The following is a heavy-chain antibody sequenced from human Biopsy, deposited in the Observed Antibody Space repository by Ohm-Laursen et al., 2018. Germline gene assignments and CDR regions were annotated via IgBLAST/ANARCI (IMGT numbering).Heavy chain of an antibody. Sequence: SLRLSCTASGFTFSSYGMSWVRQAPGKGLEWVSVLSGSGGATYYADSVKGRFTISRDNSKNTLYLQMNSLTAEDTAVYYCAKTFHGSSFLYDYWGQGTLVTVSS. D-gene: IGHD2-15*01. CDR3: AKTFHGSSFLYDY. CDR2: LSGSGGAT. V-gene: IGHV3-23*01. CDR1: GFTFSSYG. J-gene: IGHJ4*02.